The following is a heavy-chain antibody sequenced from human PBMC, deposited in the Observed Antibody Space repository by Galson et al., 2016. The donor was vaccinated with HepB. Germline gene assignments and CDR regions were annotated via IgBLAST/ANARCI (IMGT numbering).Heavy chain of an antibody. J-gene: IGHJ4*02. CDR1: GFTFSSYA. CDR2: ISSDGSKI. V-gene: IGHV3-33*01. CDR3: ARGRRGSGTYKYYFDY. Sequence: SLRLSCAASGFTFSSYAMHWVRRAPGKGLEWVAVISSDGSKIFYADSVKGRFTISRDSSKNTLSLQMNSLRVEDTAVYYCARGRRGSGTYKYYFDYWGQGTLVTVSS. D-gene: IGHD3-10*01.